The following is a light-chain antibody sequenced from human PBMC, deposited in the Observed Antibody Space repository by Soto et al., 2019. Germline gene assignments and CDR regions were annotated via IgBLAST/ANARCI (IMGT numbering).Light chain of an antibody. V-gene: IGLV2-14*01. CDR2: EVS. CDR3: SSYSSSGTLV. CDR1: SSDVGGFNY. Sequence: QSALTQPAYVSGSPGQSITISCSGTSSDVGGFNYVSWYQQHPDKAPNLMIYEVSSRPSGVSNRFSGSKSGNTASLTISGLQAEDEADYYCSSYSSSGTLVFGGGTKLTVL. J-gene: IGLJ2*01.